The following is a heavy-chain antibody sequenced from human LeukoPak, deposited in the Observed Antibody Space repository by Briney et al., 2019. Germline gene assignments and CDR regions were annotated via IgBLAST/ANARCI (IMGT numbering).Heavy chain of an antibody. D-gene: IGHD2-15*01. CDR3: AREGNGLLSKDLDY. J-gene: IGHJ4*02. CDR2: INPRDGGT. V-gene: IGHV1-2*02. CDR1: GYTFTDYY. Sequence: EASVKVSCKGSGYTFTDYYLHWVRQAPGHGLEWVGYINPRDGGTSSPPNFRGRVTMTTDASSSTVYMELSRLTSDDTAIYYCAREGNGLLSKDLDYWGQGTLVTVSS.